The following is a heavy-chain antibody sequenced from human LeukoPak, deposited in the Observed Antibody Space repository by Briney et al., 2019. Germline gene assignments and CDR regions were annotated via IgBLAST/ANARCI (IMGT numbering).Heavy chain of an antibody. J-gene: IGHJ4*02. CDR2: IYSSEST. V-gene: IGHV4-31*03. CDR3: ARERITRDFDY. CDR1: GGSISSGGYY. D-gene: IGHD3-16*01. Sequence: SQTLSLTCTVSGGSISSGGYYWSWIRQHPGKGLEWIGYIYSSESTYYNPSIKSRVTISVETSKNQFSLKLSSVPAADTAVYYCARERITRDFDYWGQGTLVTVSS.